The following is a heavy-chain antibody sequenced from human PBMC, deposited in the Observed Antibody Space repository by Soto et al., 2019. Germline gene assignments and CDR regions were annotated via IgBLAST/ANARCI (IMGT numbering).Heavy chain of an antibody. CDR3: ARGHYYGSGLYYFDY. Sequence: GGSLRLSCAASRFTFSSSYMHWVRQAPGKGLQYVSAISPSGDSTFYTDSVKGRFTISRDNSKNMLYLQMGSLRAEDMAVYYCARGHYYGSGLYYFDYWGQGAMVTVSS. CDR2: ISPSGDST. J-gene: IGHJ4*02. CDR1: RFTFSSSY. D-gene: IGHD3-10*01. V-gene: IGHV3-64*02.